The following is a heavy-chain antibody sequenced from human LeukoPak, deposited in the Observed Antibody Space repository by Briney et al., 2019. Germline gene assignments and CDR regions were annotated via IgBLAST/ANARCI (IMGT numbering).Heavy chain of an antibody. D-gene: IGHD3-22*01. V-gene: IGHV4-59*01. CDR1: GGSFSGYY. Sequence: SETLSLTCAVYGGSFSGYYWSWIRQPPGKGLEWIGDICYSGSTNFNPSLKNRVTMSVDTSKNQFSLKLSSVTATDTAVYYCATDRSSYQKIFDFWGQGTLVTVSS. CDR2: ICYSGST. J-gene: IGHJ4*02. CDR3: ATDRSSYQKIFDF.